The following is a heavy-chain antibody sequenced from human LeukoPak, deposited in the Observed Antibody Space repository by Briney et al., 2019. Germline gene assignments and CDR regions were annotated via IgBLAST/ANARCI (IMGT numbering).Heavy chain of an antibody. V-gene: IGHV4-59*01. CDR3: ARDLDNSGWYVFDN. CDR2: IHYSGST. J-gene: IGHJ4*02. Sequence: XETLSLTCTVSGGSISRYYWSWIRQPXGKGLEWIGYIHYSGSTNSNPSLKSRVTISVDTSKNQFSLKLRSVTAADTAVYYCARDLDNSGWYVFDNWGQGNLVTVSS. CDR1: GGSISRYY. D-gene: IGHD6-19*01.